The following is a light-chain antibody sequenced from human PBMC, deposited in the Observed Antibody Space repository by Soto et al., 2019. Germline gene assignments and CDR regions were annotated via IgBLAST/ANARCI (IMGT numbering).Light chain of an antibody. CDR2: GAS. Sequence: EIVMTQSPASLSQSPGDGGTLSCWASQSVASNVAWYQQKPGQGPRLLIHGASTRAAGVPARFSGSESGTDFTLTISSLQSEDFAVYYRQQYHNWPPQYTFGQGTKLQIK. J-gene: IGKJ2*01. CDR3: QQYHNWPPQYT. V-gene: IGKV3-15*01. CDR1: QSVASN.